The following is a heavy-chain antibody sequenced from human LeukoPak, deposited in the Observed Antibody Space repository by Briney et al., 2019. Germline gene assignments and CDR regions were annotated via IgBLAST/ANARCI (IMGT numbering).Heavy chain of an antibody. CDR3: AREGSAAGWDYFDY. CDR2: IYYSGST. Sequence: PSETLSLTCTVSGGSISSSSYYWGWIRQPPGKGLEWIGSIYYSGSTYYNPSLKSRVTMSVDTSKNQFSLKLNSLTTADTAVYYCAREGSAAGWDYFDYWGQGTLVTVSS. CDR1: GGSISSSSYY. D-gene: IGHD6-13*01. V-gene: IGHV4-39*07. J-gene: IGHJ4*02.